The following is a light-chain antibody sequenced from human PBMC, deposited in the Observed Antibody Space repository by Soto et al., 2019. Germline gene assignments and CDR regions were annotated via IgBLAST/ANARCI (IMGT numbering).Light chain of an antibody. Sequence: QSALTQPASVSGSPGQSITISCTGTSSDVGGYNYVSWYQQHPGKAPKLMIYEVIKRPSGVSNRFSGSKSGNTASLTISGLQAEDEAYYYCSSSTSSSTWVFGGGTKLTVL. V-gene: IGLV2-14*01. CDR2: EVI. CDR3: SSSTSSSTWV. J-gene: IGLJ3*02. CDR1: SSDVGGYNY.